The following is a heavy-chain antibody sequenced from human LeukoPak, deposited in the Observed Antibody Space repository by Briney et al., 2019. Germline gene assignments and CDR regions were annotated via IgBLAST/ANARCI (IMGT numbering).Heavy chain of an antibody. CDR2: IYISGST. J-gene: IGHJ5*02. D-gene: IGHD3-16*01. CDR3: ARESGSYLWRSWLNP. CDR1: GGSISSYF. V-gene: IGHV4-4*07. Sequence: SETLSLTCTVSGGSISSYFWSWIRQPAGKGLEWIGRIYISGSTNYNPSLKSRVTISVDTSKNQFSLKLNSVTAADTAVYYCARESGSYLWRSWLNPWGQGTLVTVSS.